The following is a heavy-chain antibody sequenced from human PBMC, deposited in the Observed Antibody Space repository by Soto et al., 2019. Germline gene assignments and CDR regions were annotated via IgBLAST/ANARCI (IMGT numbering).Heavy chain of an antibody. CDR1: GFTFSSYD. D-gene: IGHD3-22*01. CDR2: IGTAGDT. CDR3: ARAYYYDSSGYLNWFDP. J-gene: IGHJ5*02. V-gene: IGHV3-13*01. Sequence: GGSLRLSCAASGFTFSSYDMHWVRQATGKGLEWVSAIGTAGDTYYPGSVKGRFTISRENAKNSLYLQMNSLRAEDTAVYYCARAYYYDSSGYLNWFDPWGQGTLVTVSS.